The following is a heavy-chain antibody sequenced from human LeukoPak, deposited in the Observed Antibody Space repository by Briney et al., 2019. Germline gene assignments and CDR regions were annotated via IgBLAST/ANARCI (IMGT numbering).Heavy chain of an antibody. CDR2: ISTSGTI. J-gene: IGHJ4*02. V-gene: IGHV4-4*09. Sequence: PSETLSLTCTVSRGSISGSIRSYYWSWLRQPPGKGLEWIGYISTSGTINDNPSLRSRLTISVDTPKNQFFLNLSSVSAADTAVYYCARIPLGYSGAYYFDYWGQGTLVTVS. D-gene: IGHD5-12*01. CDR1: RGSISGSIRSYY. CDR3: ARIPLGYSGAYYFDY.